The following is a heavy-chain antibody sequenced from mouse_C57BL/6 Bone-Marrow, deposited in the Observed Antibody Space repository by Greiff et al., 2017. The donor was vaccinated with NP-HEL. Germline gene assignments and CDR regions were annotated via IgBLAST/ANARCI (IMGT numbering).Heavy chain of an antibody. V-gene: IGHV1-26*01. CDR1: GYTFTDYY. J-gene: IGHJ1*03. Sequence: VQLQQSGPELVKPGASVKISCKASGYTFTDYYMNWVKQSHGKSLEWIGDINPNNGGTSYNQKFKGKATLTVDKSSSTAYMELRSLTSEDSAVYYCASEVRTYWYFDVWGTGTTVTVSS. CDR2: INPNNGGT. CDR3: ASEVRTYWYFDV.